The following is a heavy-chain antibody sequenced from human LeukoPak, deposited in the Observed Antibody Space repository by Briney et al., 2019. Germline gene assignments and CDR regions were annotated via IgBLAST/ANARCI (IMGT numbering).Heavy chain of an antibody. D-gene: IGHD6-13*01. V-gene: IGHV4-39*07. CDR1: GGSISTSNSY. CDR2: IYYSGNT. Sequence: PSETLSLTCAVSGGSISTSNSYWGWIRRPPGKGLEWVGSIYYSGNTYYNPSLKSRVTISVDTSKNQFSLILTSVTAADTAVYYCARKLSWYYFDYWGQGTLVTVSS. CDR3: ARKLSWYYFDY. J-gene: IGHJ4*02.